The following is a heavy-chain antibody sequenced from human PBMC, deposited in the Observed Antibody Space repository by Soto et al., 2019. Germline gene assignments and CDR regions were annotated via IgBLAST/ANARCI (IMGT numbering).Heavy chain of an antibody. J-gene: IGHJ6*02. V-gene: IGHV4-34*01. CDR1: GGSFSGYY. D-gene: IGHD2-15*01. CDR3: ARGSRMRIPAASGSDYYYYGLDV. Sequence: QVQLQQWGAGLLKPSATLSLNCAVYGGSFSGYYWSWIRQPPGKGLEWIGEINHRGSINYNPSLKSRLTMSVDTSKNQFSVELNSVTAAHEAVFYCARGSRMRIPAASGSDYYYYGLDVWGQGTAVTVSS. CDR2: INHRGSI.